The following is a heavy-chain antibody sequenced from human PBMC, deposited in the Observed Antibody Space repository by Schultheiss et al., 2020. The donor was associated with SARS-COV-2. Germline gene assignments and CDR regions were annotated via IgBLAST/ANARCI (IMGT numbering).Heavy chain of an antibody. J-gene: IGHJ4*02. V-gene: IGHV4-30-4*01. CDR1: GGSIRSGESY. Sequence: SETLSLTCTVSGGSIRSGESYWSWIRQSPGKGLEWIGYIDYSGRIFYNPSLKSRLTISVDTSKNQFSLEMTSVTPADTAVYYCARRGDYGDYVDDWGQGTLVTGSS. CDR3: ARRGDYGDYVDD. CDR2: IDYSGRI. D-gene: IGHD4-17*01.